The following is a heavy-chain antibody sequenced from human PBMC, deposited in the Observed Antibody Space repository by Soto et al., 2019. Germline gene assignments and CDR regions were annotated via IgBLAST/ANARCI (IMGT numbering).Heavy chain of an antibody. J-gene: IGHJ4*02. CDR3: ARPPGYISDWYYFDL. CDR1: GYTFIDYY. CDR2: ISPKSGGT. Sequence: QVQLVQSGAEVKKPGASVKVSCEGSGYTFIDYYMHWVRQAPGQGFEWMGRISPKSGGTNYAQKFQGRVTMTWDTSLNIAYMELSSLMSEDTAVYYCARPPGYISDWYYFDLWGQGTLVTVSS. D-gene: IGHD6-19*01. V-gene: IGHV1-2*02.